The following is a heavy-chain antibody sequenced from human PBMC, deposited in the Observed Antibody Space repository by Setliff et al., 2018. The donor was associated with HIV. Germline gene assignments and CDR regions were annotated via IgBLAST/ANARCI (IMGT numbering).Heavy chain of an antibody. D-gene: IGHD3-10*01. Sequence: GASVKVSCKASGYTFTDYYIHWVQQAPGKGLEWMGHIDPEDGETIYADNFQGRVTMTADRSTNTAYMELGSLRSEDTAVYYCASFVFRDSTDEYYRPPGDHPLYCFDYWAQGTLVTVSS. V-gene: IGHV1-69-2*01. CDR3: ASFVFRDSTDEYYRPPGDHPLYCFDY. CDR1: GYTFTDYY. CDR2: IDPEDGET. J-gene: IGHJ4*02.